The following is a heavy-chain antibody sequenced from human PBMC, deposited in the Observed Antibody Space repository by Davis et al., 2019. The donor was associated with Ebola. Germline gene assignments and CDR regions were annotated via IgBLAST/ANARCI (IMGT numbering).Heavy chain of an antibody. Sequence: GESLKISCAASGVTFSSYSMNWVRQAPGKGLEWVSSISSSRSYIYYADSVKGRFTISRDNAKNSLYLQMNSLRAEDTAVYYCARDTAMNTYYYYYMDVWGKGTTVTVSS. D-gene: IGHD5-18*01. CDR2: ISSSRSYI. J-gene: IGHJ6*03. CDR3: ARDTAMNTYYYYYMDV. V-gene: IGHV3-21*01. CDR1: GVTFSSYS.